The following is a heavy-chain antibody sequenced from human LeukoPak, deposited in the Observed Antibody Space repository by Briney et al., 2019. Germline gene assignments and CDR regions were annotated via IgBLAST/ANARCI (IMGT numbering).Heavy chain of an antibody. V-gene: IGHV4-59*01. D-gene: IGHD3-10*01. CDR2: IYYSGST. CDR3: ARGHYYGSGRYYFDY. Sequence: PSETLSLTCTVSGGSISSYYWSWIRQPPGKGLEWIGYIYYSGSTNYNPSLKSRVTISVDTSKNQFSLKLSSVTAADTAVYYCARGHYYGSGRYYFDYWGQGTLVTVSS. J-gene: IGHJ4*02. CDR1: GGSISSYY.